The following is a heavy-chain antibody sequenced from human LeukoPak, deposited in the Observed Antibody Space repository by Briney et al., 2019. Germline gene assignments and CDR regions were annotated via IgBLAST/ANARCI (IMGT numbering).Heavy chain of an antibody. V-gene: IGHV1-8*01. Sequence: ASVKVSCKASGFTFTRYDINWVRQATGQGLEWMGWMNPNNGNTGYAQTFQDRVSMTTDTSTNTAYIEVRSLRSDDTAVYYCARDSDWNMDYWGQGTLVTVSS. D-gene: IGHD1-1*01. CDR1: GFTFTRYD. CDR3: ARDSDWNMDY. CDR2: MNPNNGNT. J-gene: IGHJ4*02.